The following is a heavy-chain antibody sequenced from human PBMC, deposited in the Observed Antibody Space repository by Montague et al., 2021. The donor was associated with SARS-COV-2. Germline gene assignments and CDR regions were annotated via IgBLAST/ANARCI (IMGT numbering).Heavy chain of an antibody. V-gene: IGHV3-30*04. D-gene: IGHD3-3*01. CDR2: ISYDGSNK. Sequence: SLSLSCAASGFTFSSYAMHWVRQAPGKGLEWVAVISYDGSNKYYADSVKGRFTISRDNSKNTLYLQMNSLRAEDTAVYYCARDGQYYDFWSGYLAVDTGLDYYYMDVCGKGTTGTVSS. J-gene: IGHJ6*03. CDR1: GFTFSSYA. CDR3: ARDGQYYDFWSGYLAVDTGLDYYYMDV.